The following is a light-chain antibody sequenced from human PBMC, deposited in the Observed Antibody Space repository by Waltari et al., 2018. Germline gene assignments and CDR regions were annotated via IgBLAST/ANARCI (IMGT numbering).Light chain of an antibody. V-gene: IGLV2-14*03. Sequence: QSALTQPASVSGSPGQSITISCTGIGSAIDDSDFASWYQHQPGKAPRAIIYDVTNPPSGISHRFSASKSANTASLTISGLQPEDEGDYYCTSQALDGVVLFGGGTQVTV. CDR1: GSAIDDSDF. CDR3: TSQALDGVVL. CDR2: DVT. J-gene: IGLJ3*02.